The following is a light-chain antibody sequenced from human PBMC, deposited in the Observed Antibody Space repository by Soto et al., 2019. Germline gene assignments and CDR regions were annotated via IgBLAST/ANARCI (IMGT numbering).Light chain of an antibody. CDR3: QQRSSWFT. Sequence: EIVLTQSPATLSLSPGERATLSCRASQSVGTFLAWYQQRPGQAPRLLIYDASITATGIPARFSGSGSGTEFTLTISSLEPEEFAIYYCQQRSSWFTFGQGTKLEIK. V-gene: IGKV3-11*01. J-gene: IGKJ2*01. CDR1: QSVGTF. CDR2: DAS.